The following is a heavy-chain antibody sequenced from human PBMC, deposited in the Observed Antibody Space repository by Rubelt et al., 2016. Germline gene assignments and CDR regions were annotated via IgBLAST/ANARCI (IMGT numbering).Heavy chain of an antibody. CDR1: GGSFSGYY. CDR2: INHSGST. D-gene: IGHD6-19*01. V-gene: IGHV4-34*01. J-gene: IGHJ4*02. CDR3: ARVSSGWMYYFDY. Sequence: QVQLQQWGAGLLKPSETLSLTCAVYGGSFSGYYWSWIRQPPGKGLEWIGEINHSGSTNYNPSLTSRVTISVDTSKNQVSLRVSSGTAANTAVYYCARVSSGWMYYFDYWGQGTLVTVSS.